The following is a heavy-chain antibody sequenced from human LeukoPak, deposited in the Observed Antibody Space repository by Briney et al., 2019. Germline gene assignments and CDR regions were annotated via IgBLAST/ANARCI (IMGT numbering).Heavy chain of an antibody. Sequence: SETLSLTCAVYGGSFSGYYWSWIRQPPGKGLEWIGEINHSGSTNYNLSLKSRVTISVDTSKNQFSLKLSSVTAADTAVYYCARGRDYYDSSGYDYWGQGTLVTVSS. CDR1: GGSFSGYY. J-gene: IGHJ4*02. CDR2: INHSGST. CDR3: ARGRDYYDSSGYDY. V-gene: IGHV4-34*01. D-gene: IGHD3-22*01.